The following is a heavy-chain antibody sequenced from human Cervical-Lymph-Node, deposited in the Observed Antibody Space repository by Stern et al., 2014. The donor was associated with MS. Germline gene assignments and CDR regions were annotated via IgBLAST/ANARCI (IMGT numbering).Heavy chain of an antibody. CDR1: GYDFTGFF. J-gene: IGHJ4*02. D-gene: IGHD2/OR15-2a*01. V-gene: IGHV1-2*06. CDR3: AREATRIIVGIDY. Sequence: VQLVQSGANMKKPGASGRVSCKAFGYDFTGFFIHWVRQVPGQGLEWMGRLNPNSDDPTYAQNFQDRVTLTRDTSIGTAYLELSRLTSADTAVYYCAREATRIIVGIDYWGQGTPVTVSS. CDR2: LNPNSDDP.